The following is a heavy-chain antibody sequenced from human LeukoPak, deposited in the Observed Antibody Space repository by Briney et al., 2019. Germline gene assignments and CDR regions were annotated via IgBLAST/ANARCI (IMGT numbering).Heavy chain of an antibody. D-gene: IGHD3-10*01. J-gene: IGHJ4*02. CDR1: GFSLSTSGVG. Sequence: SGPTLVKPTQTLTLTCTFSGFSLSTSGVGVGWIRQPPGKALEWLALIYWDDDKRYSPSLKSRLTITKDTSKNQVVLTMTNLDPVDTATYYCARPYGSGIFDYWGQGTLVTVSS. CDR2: IYWDDDK. CDR3: ARPYGSGIFDY. V-gene: IGHV2-5*02.